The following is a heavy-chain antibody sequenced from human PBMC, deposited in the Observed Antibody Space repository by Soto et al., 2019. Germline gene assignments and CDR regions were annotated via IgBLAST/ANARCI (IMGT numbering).Heavy chain of an antibody. V-gene: IGHV3-23*01. CDR3: AKSTTSWYYFDY. Sequence: TWGSLRVSCASSVFTFSIYAMSWVRQAPGKGLEWVSVISGSGGSTYYADSVKGRFTISRDSSKNTLYLQMNSLRAEDTAVYYCAKSTTSWYYFDYWGQGTMVTVSS. J-gene: IGHJ4*02. CDR1: VFTFSIYA. D-gene: IGHD2-2*01. CDR2: ISGSGGST.